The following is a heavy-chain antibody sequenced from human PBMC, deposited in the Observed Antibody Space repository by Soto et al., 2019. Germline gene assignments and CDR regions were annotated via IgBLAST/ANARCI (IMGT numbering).Heavy chain of an antibody. CDR3: ARRSGLDWYSPYNWFDP. Sequence: PGGSLRLSCAASGFTFSSYAMSWVRQAPGKGLEWVSAISGSGGSAYYADSVKGRFTISRDNSKNTLYLQMNSLRAEDTAVYYCARRSGLDWYSPYNWFDPWGQGTLVTVSS. V-gene: IGHV3-23*01. D-gene: IGHD3-9*01. CDR1: GFTFSSYA. CDR2: ISGSGGSA. J-gene: IGHJ5*02.